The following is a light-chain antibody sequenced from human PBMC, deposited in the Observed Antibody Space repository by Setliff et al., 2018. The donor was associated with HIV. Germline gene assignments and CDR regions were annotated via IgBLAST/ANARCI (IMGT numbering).Light chain of an antibody. J-gene: IGKJ4*01. CDR2: AAS. V-gene: IGKV1-9*01. CDR1: LGISYD. CDR3: QQHISYPLT. Sequence: IQLTQSPSSLSASVGDRVTITCRASLGISYDLAWYQQKPGKAPKLLIYAASTLQSGVPSRFSGSGSGTDFTLTISSLQPEDFATYYCQQHISYPLTFGGGTKWIS.